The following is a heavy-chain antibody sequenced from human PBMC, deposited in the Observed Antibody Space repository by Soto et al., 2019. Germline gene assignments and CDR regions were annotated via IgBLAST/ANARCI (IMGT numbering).Heavy chain of an antibody. V-gene: IGHV1-69*02. Sequence: QVQLVQSGAEVKKPGSSVKVSCKASGGTFSSYIISWVRQAPGQGLEWMGRIIPILGIANYAQKFQGRVTITAVKCTSTAYMEQSSVRSEDTAVYYSASFPQTAIVGAAYFGYWGKGTLFTVSS. CDR2: IIPILGIA. J-gene: IGHJ4*02. D-gene: IGHD1-26*01. CDR3: ASFPQTAIVGAAYFGY. CDR1: GGTFSSYI.